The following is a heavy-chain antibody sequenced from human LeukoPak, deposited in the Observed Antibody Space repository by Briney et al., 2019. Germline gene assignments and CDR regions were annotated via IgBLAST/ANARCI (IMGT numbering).Heavy chain of an antibody. Sequence: PGGSLRLSCAASGFSFSDHYMDWVRQAPGKGLEWVGRIRIKANSYTTEFAASVKGRFTISRDDSKNSLDLQMNSLKTEDTAVYYCARVGRSCYHYDYWGQGTLVTVSS. D-gene: IGHD3-22*01. J-gene: IGHJ4*02. CDR2: IRIKANSYTT. V-gene: IGHV3-72*01. CDR1: GFSFSDHY. CDR3: ARVGRSCYHYDY.